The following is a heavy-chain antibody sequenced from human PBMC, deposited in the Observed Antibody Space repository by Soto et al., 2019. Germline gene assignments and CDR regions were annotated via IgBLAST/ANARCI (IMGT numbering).Heavy chain of an antibody. CDR2: INPNSGGT. V-gene: IGHV1-2*02. D-gene: IGHD3-22*01. J-gene: IGHJ5*02. Sequence: ASVKVSCKASGYTFTGYYMHWVRQAPGQGLEWMGWINPNSGGTNYAQKFQGRVTMTRDTSISTAYMELSRLRSDDTAVYYCARDHEPMIVIRSWFDPWGQGTLVTVSS. CDR3: ARDHEPMIVIRSWFDP. CDR1: GYTFTGYY.